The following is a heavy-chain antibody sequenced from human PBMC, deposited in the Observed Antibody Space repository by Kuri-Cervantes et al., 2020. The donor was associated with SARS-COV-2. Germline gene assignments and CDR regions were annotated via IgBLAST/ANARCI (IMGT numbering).Heavy chain of an antibody. V-gene: IGHV4-38-2*02. CDR1: GYSISSGYY. J-gene: IGHJ4*02. CDR2: IYYSGST. Sequence: ESLKISCTVSGYSISSGYYWGWIRQPPGKGLEWIGSIYYSGSTYYNPSLKSRVTISVDTSKNQFSLKLSSVTAADTAVYYCARYGPPRYYFDYWGQGTLVTVSS. CDR3: ARYGPPRYYFDY. D-gene: IGHD4-17*01.